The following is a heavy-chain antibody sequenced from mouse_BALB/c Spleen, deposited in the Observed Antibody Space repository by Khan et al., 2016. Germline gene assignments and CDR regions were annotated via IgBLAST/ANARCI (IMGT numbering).Heavy chain of an antibody. CDR2: ISDGGSYT. J-gene: IGHJ1*01. D-gene: IGHD2-2*01. Sequence: EVELVESGGGLVKPGGSLKLSCAASGFTFSDYYMYWVRQTPEKRLEWVATISDGGSYTYYPDSVKGRFTISRDNAKNNLYLQMSSLKSEDTAMYYCARDGYYWYLDVWGAGTTVTVSS. CDR3: ARDGYYWYLDV. CDR1: GFTFSDYY. V-gene: IGHV5-4*02.